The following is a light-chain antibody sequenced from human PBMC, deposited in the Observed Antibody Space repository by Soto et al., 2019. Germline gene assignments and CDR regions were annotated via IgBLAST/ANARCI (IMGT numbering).Light chain of an antibody. J-gene: IGKJ1*01. CDR3: LLHSASPPT. V-gene: IGKV1-17*01. CDR2: VAS. CDR1: QDISSK. Sequence: DIQMTQSPSSLSAYVGDRVTITCRASQDISSKLAWYQHKPGKAPKRLIHVASNLQSGVPSSFRGSGFGREFTLTISSLQPQDFATYYCLLHSASPPTFGQGTKVEIK.